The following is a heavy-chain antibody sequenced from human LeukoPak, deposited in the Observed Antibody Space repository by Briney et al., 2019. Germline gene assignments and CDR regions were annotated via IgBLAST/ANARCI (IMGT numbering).Heavy chain of an antibody. V-gene: IGHV3-23*01. Sequence: GGSLRLSCAASGFTFSSYAMSWVRQGPGKGLEWVSATCGSGGSTYYADSVKGRFTISRDNSKNKLYLQMNSLRAEDTAVYYCARHSSGYYYFDYWGQGTLVTVSS. CDR2: TCGSGGST. CDR3: ARHSSGYYYFDY. D-gene: IGHD3-22*01. J-gene: IGHJ4*02. CDR1: GFTFSSYA.